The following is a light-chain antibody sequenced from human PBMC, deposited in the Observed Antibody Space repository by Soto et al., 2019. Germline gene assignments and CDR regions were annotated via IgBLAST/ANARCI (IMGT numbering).Light chain of an antibody. CDR2: DVS. J-gene: IGLJ1*01. CDR3: SSYATTSTV. V-gene: IGLV2-14*01. Sequence: QSVLTQPASVSGSPGQSIAISCTGTSSDIGAYNFVSWFQQHPGKAPKLLIYDVSHRPSGVSDRFSGSKSGNTASLTISGLQAEDEADYYCSSYATTSTVFGTGTKLTVL. CDR1: SSDIGAYNF.